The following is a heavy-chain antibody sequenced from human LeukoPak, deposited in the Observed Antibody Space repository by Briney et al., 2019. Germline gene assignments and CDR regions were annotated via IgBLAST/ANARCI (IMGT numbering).Heavy chain of an antibody. D-gene: IGHD5-24*01. CDR3: ARVGTRMVTIVAPYYMDV. CDR1: GFTFRSYS. CDR2: ISSNSSTI. V-gene: IGHV3-48*01. Sequence: GGSLRPSCAASGFTFRSYSMNWVRQAPGKGLEWISYISSNSSTIYYADSVKGRFTISRDSAKNSLYLQMNSLRAEDTAVYYCARVGTRMVTIVAPYYMDVWGKGTTVTVSS. J-gene: IGHJ6*03.